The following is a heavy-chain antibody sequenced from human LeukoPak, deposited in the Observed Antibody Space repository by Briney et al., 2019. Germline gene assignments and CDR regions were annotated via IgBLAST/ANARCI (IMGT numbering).Heavy chain of an antibody. V-gene: IGHV3-7*01. CDR3: ARLNWDDGEVSGFDQ. D-gene: IGHD1-26*01. CDR2: IKQDATEI. J-gene: IGHJ5*02. CDR1: GFTFSNYW. Sequence: GGSLRLSCVASGFTFSNYWMSWVRQAPGKGLEWVANIKQDATEIYYADSVKGRLTISRDNARRSLFLQMNILRVEDTALYYCARLNWDDGEVSGFDQWGQGLLVTVSS.